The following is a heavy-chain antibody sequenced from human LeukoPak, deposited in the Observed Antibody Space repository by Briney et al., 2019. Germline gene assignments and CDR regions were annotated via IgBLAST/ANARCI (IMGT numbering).Heavy chain of an antibody. CDR3: ARVNTLIRGIGWFDP. Sequence: SETLSLTCTVSGGSISSSSYYWGWIRQPPGKGLKWIGSIYYSGSTYYNPSLKSRVTISVDTSKNQFSLKLSSVTAADTAVYYCARVNTLIRGIGWFDPWGQGILVTVSS. D-gene: IGHD3-10*01. J-gene: IGHJ5*02. CDR2: IYYSGST. V-gene: IGHV4-39*01. CDR1: GGSISSSSYY.